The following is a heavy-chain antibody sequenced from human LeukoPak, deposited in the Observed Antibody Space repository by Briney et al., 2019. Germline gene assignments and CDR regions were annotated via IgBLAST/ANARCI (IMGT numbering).Heavy chain of an antibody. CDR2: INHSGST. J-gene: IGHJ4*02. D-gene: IGHD3-3*01. V-gene: IGHV4-34*01. CDR1: GGSFSGYY. Sequence: SETLSLTCAVYGGSFSGYYWSWIRQPPGKGLEWIGEINHSGSTNYNPSLKSRVTISVDTSKNQFSLNLNSVTAADTAVYYCARARRDSGYYKVDYWGQGTLVTASS. CDR3: ARARRDSGYYKVDY.